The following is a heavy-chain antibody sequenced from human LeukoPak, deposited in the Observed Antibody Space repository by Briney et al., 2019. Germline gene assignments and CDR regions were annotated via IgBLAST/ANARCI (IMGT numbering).Heavy chain of an antibody. J-gene: IGHJ6*02. CDR3: ARGHYGMDV. V-gene: IGHV3-7*01. Sequence: GGSLRLSCAASGCTFSNYWMTWVRQAPGKGLEWVASIKEDGGEKYYVDSVKGRFTVSRDNAKNSFYLQMNSLRVEDTAVYYCARGHYGMDVWGQGTTVTVSS. CDR1: GCTFSNYW. CDR2: IKEDGGEK.